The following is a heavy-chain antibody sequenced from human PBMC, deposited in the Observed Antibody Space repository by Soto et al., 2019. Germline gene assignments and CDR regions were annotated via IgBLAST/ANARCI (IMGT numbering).Heavy chain of an antibody. CDR3: ARVSPVATIATGMFDY. D-gene: IGHD6-13*01. V-gene: IGHV3-11*05. Sequence: GGSLRLSCVGSGFSFSDHFMTWIRQAPGKGLEWVSFIGFSGDFLSYSRSVQGRFIISRDNAKKSVYIQMNDLKIEDTAVYYFARVSPVATIATGMFDYWGQGALVTVSS. J-gene: IGHJ4*02. CDR1: GFSFSDHF. CDR2: IGFSGDFL.